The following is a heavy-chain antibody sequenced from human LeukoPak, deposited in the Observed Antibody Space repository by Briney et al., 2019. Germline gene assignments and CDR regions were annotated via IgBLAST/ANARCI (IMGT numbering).Heavy chain of an antibody. CDR3: AANKCSSTSCYKGGVI. Sequence: PSETLSLTCTVSGGSISSGSYYWSWIRQPAGKGLEWIGRIYTSGSTNYNPSLKSRVTISVDTSKNQFSLKLSSVTAADTAVYYCAANKCSSTSCYKGGVIWGQGTMVTVSS. D-gene: IGHD2-2*02. CDR2: IYTSGST. J-gene: IGHJ3*02. V-gene: IGHV4-61*02. CDR1: GGSISSGSYY.